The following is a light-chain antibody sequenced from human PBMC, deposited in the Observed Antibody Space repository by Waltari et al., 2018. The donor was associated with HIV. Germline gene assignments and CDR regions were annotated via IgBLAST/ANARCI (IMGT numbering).Light chain of an antibody. CDR3: QQRSSWPLT. V-gene: IGKV3-11*01. CDR1: QTVRSL. Sequence: ESVLTQAPATLSLSPGERPTVSCGASQTVRSLIAWYQQKPGQAPRLLIYDASNRATGIPPRFSGSGSGTDFTLTISSLEPEDFAVYYCQQRSSWPLTFGGGTKVEIK. CDR2: DAS. J-gene: IGKJ4*01.